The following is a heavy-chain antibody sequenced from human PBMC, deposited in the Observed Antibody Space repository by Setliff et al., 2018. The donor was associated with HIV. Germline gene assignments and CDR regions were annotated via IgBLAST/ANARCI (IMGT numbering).Heavy chain of an antibody. CDR1: GSFFSRHP. D-gene: IGHD3-22*01. CDR3: ARDQIYYDSGSYPFYMDV. Sequence: GGSLRLSCAASGSFFSRHPMHWVRQAPGKGLEWVAVISYDGSDKFYADSVKGRFTVSRDNSKNTVYLQMNSLRAEDTAVYYCARDQIYYDSGSYPFYMDVWGKGTTVTVSS. CDR2: ISYDGSDK. J-gene: IGHJ6*03. V-gene: IGHV3-30*04.